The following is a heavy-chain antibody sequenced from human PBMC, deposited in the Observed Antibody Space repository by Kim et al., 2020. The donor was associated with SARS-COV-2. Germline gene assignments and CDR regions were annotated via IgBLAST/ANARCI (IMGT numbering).Heavy chain of an antibody. D-gene: IGHD2-21*02. Sequence: GGSLRLSCAVSGFTFSGYGIHWVRQAPGKGLEWVAVLSYDRNTKYYADSVKGRFTVSRDTSKNTLYLQMNTLRAEDTAVYYCAKDQGSDWTFDYWGQGTLVTVSS. CDR3: AKDQGSDWTFDY. V-gene: IGHV3-30*18. CDR2: LSYDRNTK. J-gene: IGHJ4*02. CDR1: GFTFSGYG.